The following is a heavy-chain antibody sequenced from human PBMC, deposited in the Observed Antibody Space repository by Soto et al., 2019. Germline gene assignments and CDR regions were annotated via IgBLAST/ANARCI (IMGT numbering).Heavy chain of an antibody. V-gene: IGHV3-23*01. D-gene: IGHD3-22*01. CDR1: GFTFSSYA. J-gene: IGHJ4*02. Sequence: GGSLRLSCAASGFTFSSYAMSWVRQAPGKGLEWVSAISGSGGSTYYADSVKGRFTISRDNSKNTLYLQMNSLRAEDTAVYYCAKDVGDDSSGYYSYYFDYWGQGTLVTVSS. CDR3: AKDVGDDSSGYYSYYFDY. CDR2: ISGSGGST.